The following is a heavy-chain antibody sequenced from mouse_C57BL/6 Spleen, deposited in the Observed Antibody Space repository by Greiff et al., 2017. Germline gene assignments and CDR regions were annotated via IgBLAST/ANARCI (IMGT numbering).Heavy chain of an antibody. D-gene: IGHD2-4*01. CDR2: INPNNGGT. V-gene: IGHV1-26*01. CDR1: GYTFTDYY. J-gene: IGHJ1*03. Sequence: EVQLQQSGPELVKPGASVKISCKASGYTFTDYYMNWVKQSHGKSLEWIGDINPNNGGTSYNQKFKGKATLTVDKSSSTAYMELRSLTSEDSAVYYCARPQIYYDYSGYFDVWGTGTTVTVSS. CDR3: ARPQIYYDYSGYFDV.